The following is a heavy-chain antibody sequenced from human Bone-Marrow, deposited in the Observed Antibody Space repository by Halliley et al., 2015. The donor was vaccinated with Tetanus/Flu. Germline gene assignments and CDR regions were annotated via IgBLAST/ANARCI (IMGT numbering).Heavy chain of an antibody. Sequence: TLSLTCTVYGGSINYYYWSWIRQPPGKGLEWIGYVFYNGNTNYNPSLKSRVTISLDTTNNQFSLKLNSVTTADTAVYYCARDRTARYSFDYWGQGTLVTVSS. J-gene: IGHJ4*02. D-gene: IGHD2-15*01. V-gene: IGHV4-59*01. CDR3: ARDRTARYSFDY. CDR2: VFYNGNT. CDR1: GGSINYYY.